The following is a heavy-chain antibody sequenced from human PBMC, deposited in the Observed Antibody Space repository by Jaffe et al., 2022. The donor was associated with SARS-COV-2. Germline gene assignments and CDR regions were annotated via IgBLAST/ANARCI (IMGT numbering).Heavy chain of an antibody. Sequence: QLQQWGAGLLKPSETLSLTCAAHGGVFTNFYWTWIRQSPGKGLEWIGEMDDSGNANYNPSLKGRATISVDSSKRQFSLKMISVTAADTSIYYCARAGAGVGSGSSFYSMDVWGEGTTVTVSA. CDR2: MDDSGNA. J-gene: IGHJ6*04. D-gene: IGHD3-10*01. V-gene: IGHV4-34*01. CDR3: ARAGAGVGSGSSFYSMDV. CDR1: GGVFTNFY.